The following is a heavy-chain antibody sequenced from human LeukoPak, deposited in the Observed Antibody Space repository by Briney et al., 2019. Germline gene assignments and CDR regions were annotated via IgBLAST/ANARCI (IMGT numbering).Heavy chain of an antibody. CDR1: GYTFTGYY. CDR2: INPNSGDT. J-gene: IGHJ4*02. Sequence: ASVKVSCKPSGYTFTGYYMHWVRQAPGQGLEWMGWINPNSGDTNYAQKFQGRVTMTSDTSISTAYMALSGLRSDDTAVYYCARALETMGAKRYFDYWDQGTLVTVSS. V-gene: IGHV1-2*02. D-gene: IGHD3-16*01. CDR3: ARALETMGAKRYFDY.